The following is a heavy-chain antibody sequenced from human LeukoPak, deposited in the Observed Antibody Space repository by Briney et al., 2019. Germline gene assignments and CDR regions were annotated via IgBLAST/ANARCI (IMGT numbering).Heavy chain of an antibody. Sequence: GALRLSCAASGFTFSTYSINWVRRAPGRGLEWVSYISSSSSTINYADSVKGRFTISRDNAKNSLYLQMNSLRDEDTAVYYCATRRNELVNYAGVYWGQGVLVTVSS. CDR1: GFTFSTYS. D-gene: IGHD4-11*01. CDR3: ATRRNELVNYAGVY. V-gene: IGHV3-48*02. J-gene: IGHJ4*02. CDR2: ISSSSSTI.